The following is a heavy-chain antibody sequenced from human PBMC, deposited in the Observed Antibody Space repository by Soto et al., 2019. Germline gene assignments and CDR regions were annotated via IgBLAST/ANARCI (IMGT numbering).Heavy chain of an antibody. V-gene: IGHV3-11*01. D-gene: IGHD3-9*01. J-gene: IGHJ5*02. Sequence: GGSLRLSCAASGFTFSDYYMSWIRQAPGKGLEGVSYISSSGSTIYYADSVKGRFTISRDNAKNSLYLQMNSLRAEDTAVYYCARDHPAYYDILTGPNWFDPWGQGTLVTVSS. CDR2: ISSSGSTI. CDR3: ARDHPAYYDILTGPNWFDP. CDR1: GFTFSDYY.